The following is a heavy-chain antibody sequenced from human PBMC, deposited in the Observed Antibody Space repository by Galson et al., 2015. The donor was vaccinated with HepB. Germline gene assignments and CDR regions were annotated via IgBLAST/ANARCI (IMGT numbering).Heavy chain of an antibody. D-gene: IGHD3-10*01. V-gene: IGHV1-18*01. CDR2: ISAYNGNT. J-gene: IGHJ6*02. CDR3: AREGVRGVTYYYYYYGMDV. CDR1: GYTFTSYG. Sequence: QSGAEVKKPGASVKVSCKASGYTFTSYGISWVRQAPGQGLEWMGWISAYNGNTNYAQKLQGRVTMTTDTSTNTAYMELRSLRSDDTAVYYCAREGVRGVTYYYYYYGMDVWAKGPRSPSP.